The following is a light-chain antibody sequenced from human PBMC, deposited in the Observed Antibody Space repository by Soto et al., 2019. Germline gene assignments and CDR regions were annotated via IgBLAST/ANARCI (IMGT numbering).Light chain of an antibody. J-gene: IGLJ2*01. CDR2: EGS. Sequence: QSALTQPASVSGSPGQSITISCTGTSSDVGSYNHVSWYQQHPGKAPKLMIYEGSKRPSGVSNRFSGSKSGNTASLTISGLQAEDEADYYCCSSAGSSTLVFGGGTKVTVL. CDR3: CSSAGSSTLV. CDR1: SSDVGSYNH. V-gene: IGLV2-23*01.